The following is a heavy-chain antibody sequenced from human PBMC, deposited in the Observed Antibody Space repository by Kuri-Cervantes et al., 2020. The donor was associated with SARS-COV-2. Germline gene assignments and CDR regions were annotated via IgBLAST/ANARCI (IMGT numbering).Heavy chain of an antibody. Sequence: GESLKISCAASGFTFSDYYMSWIRQAPGKGLEWVSYISSSGSTIYYADSVKGRFTISRDNAKNSLYLQMNSLRAEDTAVYYCARDAGSESFHVYWGQGAPVTVSS. CDR2: ISSSGSTI. CDR1: GFTFSDYY. V-gene: IGHV3-11*04. CDR3: ARDAGSESFHVY. J-gene: IGHJ4*02. D-gene: IGHD1-26*01.